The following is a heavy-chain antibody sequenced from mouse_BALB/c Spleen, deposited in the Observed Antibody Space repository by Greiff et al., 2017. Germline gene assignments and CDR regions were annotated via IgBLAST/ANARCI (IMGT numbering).Heavy chain of an antibody. J-gene: IGHJ4*01. CDR1: GFTFSSFG. Sequence: EVKLQESGGGLVQPGGSRKLSCAASGFTFSSFGMHWVRQAPEKGLEWVAYISSGSSTIYYADTVKGRFTISRDNPKNTLFLQMTSLRSEDTAMYYCAREGAMDYWGQGTSVTVSS. V-gene: IGHV5-17*02. CDR2: ISSGSSTI. CDR3: AREGAMDY.